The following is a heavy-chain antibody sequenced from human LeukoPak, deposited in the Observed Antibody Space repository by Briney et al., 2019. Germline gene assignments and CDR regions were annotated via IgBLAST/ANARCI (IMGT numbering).Heavy chain of an antibody. CDR3: ARATGRFSLDY. Sequence: GGSLRLSCAASGFTFSSYDMHWVRQATGKGLEWVSAIGTAGDTYYPGSVKGRFTISRENAKNSLYLQTNSLRAGDTAAYYCARATGRFSLDYWGQGTLVTVSS. D-gene: IGHD3-3*01. J-gene: IGHJ4*02. V-gene: IGHV3-13*01. CDR2: IGTAGDT. CDR1: GFTFSSYD.